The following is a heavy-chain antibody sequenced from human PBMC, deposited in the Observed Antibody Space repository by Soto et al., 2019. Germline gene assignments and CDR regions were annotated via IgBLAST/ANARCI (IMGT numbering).Heavy chain of an antibody. D-gene: IGHD3-3*02. CDR3: ARDFRVRHFDSYGLDV. CDR2: IYIDGST. V-gene: IGHV3-66*01. J-gene: IGHJ6*02. Sequence: WGSLRLSCAASGFTVSNNYMSWVRQAPGKWLEWVSVIYIDGSTHYTDSVKGRFIISRDTSKNTLYLQMNSLRAEDTAVYFCARDFRVRHFDSYGLDVWGQGTTVTVSS. CDR1: GFTVSNNY.